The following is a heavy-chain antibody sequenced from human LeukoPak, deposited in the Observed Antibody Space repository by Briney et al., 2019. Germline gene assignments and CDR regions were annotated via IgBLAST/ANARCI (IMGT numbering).Heavy chain of an antibody. D-gene: IGHD3-10*01. CDR1: GGSFSGYY. CDR2: INHSGST. Sequence: KPSETLSLTCAVYGGSFSGYYWSWIRQPPGKGLEWIGEINHSGSTNYNPSLKSRVTISVDTSKNQFSLKLSSVTAADTAVYYCARDHYYGSAADAFDIWGQGTMVTVSS. J-gene: IGHJ3*02. CDR3: ARDHYYGSAADAFDI. V-gene: IGHV4-34*01.